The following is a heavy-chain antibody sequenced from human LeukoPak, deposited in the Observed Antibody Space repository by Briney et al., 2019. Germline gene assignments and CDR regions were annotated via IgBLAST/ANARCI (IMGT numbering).Heavy chain of an antibody. D-gene: IGHD7-27*01. CDR2: ISWDSGSI. Sequence: PGRSLRLSCAASGFTFDDYAMHWVRQAPGKGLEWVSGISWDSGSIGYADSVKGRFTISRDNAKNSLYLQMNSLRAEDTALYYCAKDKLHPQLTGVAFDIWGQGTMVTVSS. J-gene: IGHJ3*02. CDR1: GFTFDDYA. CDR3: AKDKLHPQLTGVAFDI. V-gene: IGHV3-9*01.